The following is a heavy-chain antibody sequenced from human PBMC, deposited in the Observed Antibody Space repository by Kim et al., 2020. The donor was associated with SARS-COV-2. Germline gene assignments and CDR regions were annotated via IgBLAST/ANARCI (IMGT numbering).Heavy chain of an antibody. CDR2: ISGSGGST. CDR3: AKGGSCSSTSCKPDYYFDY. Sequence: GGSLRLSCAASGFTFSSYAMSWVRQAPGKGLEWVSAISGSGGSTYYADSVKGRFTISRDNSKNTLYLQMNSLRAEDTAVYYCAKGGSCSSTSCKPDYYFDYWGQGTLVTVSS. J-gene: IGHJ4*02. V-gene: IGHV3-23*01. D-gene: IGHD2-2*01. CDR1: GFTFSSYA.